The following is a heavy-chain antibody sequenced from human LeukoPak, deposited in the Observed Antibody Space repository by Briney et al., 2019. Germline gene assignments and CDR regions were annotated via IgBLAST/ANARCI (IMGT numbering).Heavy chain of an antibody. D-gene: IGHD6-13*01. CDR1: GFTFSSCG. J-gene: IGHJ4*02. CDR2: IWYDGSNE. CDR3: ARGTPYSSSWASSFDH. V-gene: IGHV3-33*01. Sequence: PGGSLRLSCLASGFTFSSCGMHWVRQAPGKGLEWVAVIWYDGSNEHYADSVRGRFTISRDNSNSTLYLQMNNLRAEDTAVYYCARGTPYSSSWASSFDHWGQGTLVTASS.